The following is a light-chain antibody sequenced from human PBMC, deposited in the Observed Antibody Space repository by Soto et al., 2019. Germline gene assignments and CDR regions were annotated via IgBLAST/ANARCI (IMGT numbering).Light chain of an antibody. J-gene: IGLJ2*01. CDR2: DVS. CDR3: FSSSTSRARI. Sequence: QSALTQPASVSGSPGQSITISCTGTRSDVGGYNYVSWYKQKPGKAPKLVIYDVSHRPSGVSDRFFGSKSGNTASLIISGLQAEDEADYYCFSSSTSRARIFGGGTKLTVL. V-gene: IGLV2-14*01. CDR1: RSDVGGYNY.